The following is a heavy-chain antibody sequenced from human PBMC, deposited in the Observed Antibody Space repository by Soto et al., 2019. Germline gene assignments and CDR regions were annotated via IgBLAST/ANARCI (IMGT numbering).Heavy chain of an antibody. J-gene: IGHJ4*02. Sequence: GGSLRLSCAASGFSLSTYEMSWVRQAPGKGLEWVSMMSAGGDRTYYADAVKGRFTMSRDNSKNTLYIQMDSLRAEDTAMYYCSKGGHLDYWGPGSLVAVSS. CDR1: GFSLSTYE. CDR2: MSAGGDRT. CDR3: SKGGHLDY. V-gene: IGHV3-23*01.